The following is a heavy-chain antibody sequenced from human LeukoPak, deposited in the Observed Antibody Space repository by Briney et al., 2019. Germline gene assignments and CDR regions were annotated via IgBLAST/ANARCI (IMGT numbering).Heavy chain of an antibody. D-gene: IGHD6-19*01. Sequence: PGGSLRLSCAASGFTFSSYGMHWVRQAPGKGLEWVAVISYDGSNKYYADSVKGRFTISRDNSKNTLYLQMNSLRAEDTAVYYCAREQWLPRENFDYWGQGTLVTVSS. CDR1: GFTFSSYG. CDR3: AREQWLPRENFDY. CDR2: ISYDGSNK. V-gene: IGHV3-30*03. J-gene: IGHJ4*02.